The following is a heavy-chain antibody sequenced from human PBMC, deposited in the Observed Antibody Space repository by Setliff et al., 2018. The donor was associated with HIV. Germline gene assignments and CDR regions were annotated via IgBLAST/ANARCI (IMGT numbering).Heavy chain of an antibody. D-gene: IGHD5-12*01. CDR3: ASVPMEYSGYNSDSGSYYYHYGLDV. J-gene: IGHJ6*02. V-gene: IGHV1-69*05. Sequence: ASVKVSCKASGDTLSIHPISWVRQAPGRGLDWMGGIIPAFGTTHYAQKFQGRVTITTDESTNTAYMELGSLRSEDTAVYYCASVPMEYSGYNSDSGSYYYHYGLDVWGQGITVTVSS. CDR2: IIPAFGTT. CDR1: GDTLSIHP.